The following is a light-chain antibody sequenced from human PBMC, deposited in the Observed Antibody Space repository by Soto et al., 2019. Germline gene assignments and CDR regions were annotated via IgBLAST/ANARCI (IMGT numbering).Light chain of an antibody. CDR3: GTWDSSLSAAV. CDR1: TSNIGNNY. CDR2: DNN. J-gene: IGLJ7*01. Sequence: QSVLTQPPSVSAAPGQKVTISCSGSTSNIGNNYVSWYQQLPGTAPKLLIYDNNNRPSGIPDRFSGSKSGTSATLGITELQTGDEADYYCGTWDSSLSAAVFGGGTQLTVL. V-gene: IGLV1-51*01.